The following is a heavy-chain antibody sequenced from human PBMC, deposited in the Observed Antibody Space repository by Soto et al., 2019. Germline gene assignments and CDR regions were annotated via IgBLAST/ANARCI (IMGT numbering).Heavy chain of an antibody. CDR1: GFTLQNYA. Sequence: LRLSCTASGFTLQNYAMAWVRQAPGKGLEWVSTLIGGHYGTAYSYSVKGRFTVSRDNSKNCLYLQMNSLGVEDTAMYFCAKGKSTGDIDWFDPWGQGSRGTSPQ. CDR3: AKGKSTGDIDWFDP. D-gene: IGHD3-10*01. V-gene: IGHV3-23*01. CDR2: LIGGHYGT. J-gene: IGHJ5*01.